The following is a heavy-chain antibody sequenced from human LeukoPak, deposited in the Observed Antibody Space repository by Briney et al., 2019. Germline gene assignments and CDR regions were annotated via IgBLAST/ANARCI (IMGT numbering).Heavy chain of an antibody. CDR2: MNPNSGNT. D-gene: IGHD6-13*01. Sequence: ASMKVSCKASGYTFTSYDINWVRQATGQGLEWMGWMNPNSGNTGYAQKFQGRVTITRNTSISTAYMELSSLRSEDTAVYYCARDRIGSWYANYYYYMDVWGKGTTVTVSS. CDR1: GYTFTSYD. V-gene: IGHV1-8*03. J-gene: IGHJ6*03. CDR3: ARDRIGSWYANYYYYMDV.